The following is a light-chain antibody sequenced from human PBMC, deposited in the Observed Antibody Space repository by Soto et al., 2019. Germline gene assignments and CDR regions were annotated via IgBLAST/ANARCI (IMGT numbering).Light chain of an antibody. CDR1: TGDVTSGHY. CDR2: DTS. CDR3: LLADGSIRV. V-gene: IGLV7-46*01. J-gene: IGLJ3*02. Sequence: QAVVTQEPSLTVSPGGTVTLTCGSSTGDVTSGHYPYWFQQKPGQAPRTLIYDTSSKNSWTPDRFSGSILGGKAALTLSGAQPEDETDYYCLLADGSIRVFGGGTKLTVL.